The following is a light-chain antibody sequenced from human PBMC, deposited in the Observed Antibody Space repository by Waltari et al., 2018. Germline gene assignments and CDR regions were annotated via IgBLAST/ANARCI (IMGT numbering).Light chain of an antibody. V-gene: IGKV1-33*01. CDR3: QQYGT. J-gene: IGKJ2*01. CDR1: EDVRSY. CDR2: DTS. Sequence: IRVTQSPSSVSASTGDTVTITCRASEDVRSYFGWYQQQPGKAPKLLIYDTSNLETGVPSRFSGSGSGTDFTFTITSLQPEDFATYYCQQYGTFGQGTKVETK.